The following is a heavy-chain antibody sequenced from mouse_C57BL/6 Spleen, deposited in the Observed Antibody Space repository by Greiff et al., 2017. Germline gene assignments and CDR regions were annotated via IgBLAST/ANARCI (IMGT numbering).Heavy chain of an antibody. Sequence: EVKLVESGGGLVKPGGSLKVSCAASGFTFSSYAMSWVRQPPEKRLEWVATISDGGSYTYYPDNVKGRFTISRDNAKNNLYLQMSHLKSEDTAMYYCARDPPNYYGSPYYFDYWGQGTTLTVSS. D-gene: IGHD1-1*01. CDR3: ARDPPNYYGSPYYFDY. J-gene: IGHJ2*01. CDR2: ISDGGSYT. CDR1: GFTFSSYA. V-gene: IGHV5-4*01.